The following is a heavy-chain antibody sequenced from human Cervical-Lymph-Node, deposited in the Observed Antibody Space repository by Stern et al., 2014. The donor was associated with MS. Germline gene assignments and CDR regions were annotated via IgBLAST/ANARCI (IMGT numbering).Heavy chain of an antibody. CDR1: GFTFSSYG. V-gene: IGHV3-33*01. J-gene: IGHJ4*02. Sequence: QVQLVESGGNVVQPGRSLRLSCAASGFTFSSYGMHWVRQAPGKGLEWVAVIWYDGSNKYYADSVKGRFTISRDNSKNTLYLQMNSLRAEDTAVYYCARDQAAAAGLPDYWGQGTLVTVSS. CDR2: IWYDGSNK. CDR3: ARDQAAAAGLPDY. D-gene: IGHD6-13*01.